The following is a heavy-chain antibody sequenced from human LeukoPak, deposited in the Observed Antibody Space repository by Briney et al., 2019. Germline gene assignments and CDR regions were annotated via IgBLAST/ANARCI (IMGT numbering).Heavy chain of an antibody. CDR1: GGSISSYY. CDR2: IYYSGST. J-gene: IGHJ4*02. Sequence: SETLSLTCTVSGGSISSYYWSWIRQPPGKGLEWIGYIYYSGSTNYNPSLKSRVTISVDTSKNQFSLKLSSVTAADTAVYYCARARSEWGYYNDYWGQGTLVTVSS. CDR3: ARARSEWGYYNDY. V-gene: IGHV4-59*01. D-gene: IGHD3-22*01.